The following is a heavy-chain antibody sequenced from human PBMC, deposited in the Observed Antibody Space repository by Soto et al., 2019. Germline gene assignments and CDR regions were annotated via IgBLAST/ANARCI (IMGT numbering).Heavy chain of an antibody. J-gene: IGHJ6*02. V-gene: IGHV5-51*01. CDR1: GYSFTNYW. CDR2: IYPGDSDT. CDR3: AASIFYYGMDV. Sequence: PGESLKISCKGSGYSFTNYWIGWVRQMPGKGLEWMGVIYPGDSDTKYNPSFQGQVTISADKSITTTYLQWSSLKASDTAIYYCAASIFYYGMDVWGQGTTVTVSS.